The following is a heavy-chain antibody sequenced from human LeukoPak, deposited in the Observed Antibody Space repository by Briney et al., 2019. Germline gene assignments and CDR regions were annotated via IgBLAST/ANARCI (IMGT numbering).Heavy chain of an antibody. CDR1: GYTFTSYY. CDR3: ARGLGGSYVSAHFDY. V-gene: IGHV1-46*01. Sequence: VASVKVSFTASGYTFTSYYMHWVRQAPGQGREWMGIINPSGGSTSYAQKFQGRVTMTRDTSTSTVYMELSSLRSEDTAVYYCARGLGGSYVSAHFDYWGQGTLVTVSS. D-gene: IGHD1-26*01. J-gene: IGHJ4*02. CDR2: INPSGGST.